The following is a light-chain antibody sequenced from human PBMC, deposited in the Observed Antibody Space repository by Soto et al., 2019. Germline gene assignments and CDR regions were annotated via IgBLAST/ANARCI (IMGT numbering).Light chain of an antibody. V-gene: IGLV1-36*01. Sequence: QSVLTQPPSVAEAPRQRVTISCSGSSFNIGDNAVNWYQQFPGKAPKLLIYYDDLLPSGVSDRFSGSKSGTSASLVISGLQSDDEADYYCSAWDHTLNGFVFGTGTKLTVL. CDR3: SAWDHTLNGFV. CDR2: YDD. CDR1: SFNIGDNA. J-gene: IGLJ1*01.